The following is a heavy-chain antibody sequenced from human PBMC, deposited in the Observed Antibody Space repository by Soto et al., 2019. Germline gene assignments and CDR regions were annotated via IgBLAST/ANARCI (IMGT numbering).Heavy chain of an antibody. CDR1: GFSFSNYA. Sequence: GGSLRLSCAPSGFSFSNYAMTWVRQAPGKGLEWVSTISGTGDKAYYADPVKGRFTISRDNSKNTLYLQMNSLRVEDTAVYYCAKAYDYGSGSYYSTFDYWGQGALVTVSS. J-gene: IGHJ4*02. CDR2: ISGTGDKA. D-gene: IGHD3-10*01. CDR3: AKAYDYGSGSYYSTFDY. V-gene: IGHV3-23*01.